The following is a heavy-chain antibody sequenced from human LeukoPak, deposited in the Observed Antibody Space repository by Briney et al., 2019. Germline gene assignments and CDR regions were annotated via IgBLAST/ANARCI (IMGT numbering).Heavy chain of an antibody. CDR2: ISSSSYI. V-gene: IGHV3-21*01. Sequence: PGGSLRLSCAASGFTFSSYSMNWVRQAPGKGLEWVSSISSSSYIYYADSVKGRFTISRDNAKNSLYLQMNSLRAEDTAVYYCAREGGRTYYYFDYWGQGTLVTVSS. CDR3: AREGGRTYYYFDY. D-gene: IGHD1-26*01. J-gene: IGHJ4*02. CDR1: GFTFSSYS.